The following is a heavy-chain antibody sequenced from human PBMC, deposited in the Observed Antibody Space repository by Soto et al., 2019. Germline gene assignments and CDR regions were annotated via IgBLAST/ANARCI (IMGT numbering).Heavy chain of an antibody. D-gene: IGHD3-22*01. CDR1: GFTFSSYG. V-gene: IGHV3-30*03. CDR3: ARATGYYHTSGSDS. Sequence: PGGSLRLSCAASGFTFSSYGMHWVRQAPGKGLEWVAVISYDGSNKYYADSVKGRFTISRDNSKNTLYLQMNGLRAEDTAAYYCARATGYYHTSGSDSWGQGTLVTVSS. CDR2: ISYDGSNK. J-gene: IGHJ4*02.